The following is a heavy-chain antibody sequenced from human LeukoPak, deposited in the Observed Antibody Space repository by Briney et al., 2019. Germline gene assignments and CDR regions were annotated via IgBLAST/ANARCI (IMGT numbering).Heavy chain of an antibody. CDR2: VRSKTDGGTI. CDR1: GFTFSNAW. D-gene: IGHD3-22*01. V-gene: IGHV3-15*01. CDR3: TTDRTMKGY. J-gene: IGHJ4*02. Sequence: GGSLRLSCAASGFTFSNAWMAWVRQAPGKGLEWVGRVRSKTDGGTINYAAPVKDRFTISRDDSKNTLYLQMNSLEIEDTAVYFCTTDRTMKGYWGQGTLVTVSS.